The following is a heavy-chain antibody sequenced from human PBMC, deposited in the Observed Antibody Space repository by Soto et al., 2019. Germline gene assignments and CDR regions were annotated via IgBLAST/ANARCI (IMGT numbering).Heavy chain of an antibody. CDR2: IYSGGST. CDR1: GFTVSSNH. V-gene: IGHV3-53*01. D-gene: IGHD6-19*01. CDR3: ARQRAGAFDI. Sequence: GGSLRLSCAASGFTVSSNHMSWVRQAPGKGLEWVSVIYSGGSTYYADSVKGRFTISRDNSKNTLYLQMNSLRAEDTAVYYCARQRAGAFDIWGQGTMVTVSS. J-gene: IGHJ3*02.